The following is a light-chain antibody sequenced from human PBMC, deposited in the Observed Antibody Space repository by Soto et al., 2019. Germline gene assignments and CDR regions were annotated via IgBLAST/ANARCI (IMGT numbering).Light chain of an antibody. CDR1: QSLVHSDGIFY. CDR3: MQASHWPYT. CDR2: KVS. V-gene: IGKV2-30*02. J-gene: IGKJ2*01. Sequence: DVVLTQSPLSLPVTLGQPASISCRSSQSLVHSDGIFYLNWFQQRPGQSPRRLIYKVSNRDYGVPDRSSGSASGTDFTLEISRVEAEDVGVYYCMQASHWPYTFGQGTKLEIK.